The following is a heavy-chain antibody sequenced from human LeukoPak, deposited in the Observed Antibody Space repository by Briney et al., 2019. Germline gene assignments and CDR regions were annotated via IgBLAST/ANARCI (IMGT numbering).Heavy chain of an antibody. CDR1: GFSVSGCW. V-gene: IGHV3-7*01. CDR2: IKQDGSEK. CDR3: AREWQGGIAAAGTRIEGDY. D-gene: IGHD6-13*01. J-gene: IGHJ4*02. Sequence: GGSLRLSCAVSGFSVSGCWMTWVRQAPGKGLEWVANIKQDGSEKNYVDSVKDRFTISRDNAENSLFLQMNSLRVEDTAVYYCAREWQGGIAAAGTRIEGDYWGQGTLVAVSS.